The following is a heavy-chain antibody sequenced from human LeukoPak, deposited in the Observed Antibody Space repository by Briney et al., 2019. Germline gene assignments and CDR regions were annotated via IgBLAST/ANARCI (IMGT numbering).Heavy chain of an antibody. V-gene: IGHV5-51*01. CDR1: GYSFASYS. J-gene: IGHJ4*02. CDR3: ARLGNIYDSSGYHNSGFDY. D-gene: IGHD3-22*01. Sequence: RGESLQISCKGSGYSFASYSIGWVRQLPGKGLEWMGIIYPDGSDPRYSPSFQGQVTISADKSISTAYLQWSSLKASDTAMYYCARLGNIYDSSGYHNSGFDYWGQGTLVTVSS. CDR2: IYPDGSDP.